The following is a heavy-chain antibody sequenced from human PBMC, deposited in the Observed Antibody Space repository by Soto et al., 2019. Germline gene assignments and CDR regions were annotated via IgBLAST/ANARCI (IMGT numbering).Heavy chain of an antibody. D-gene: IGHD3-3*01. J-gene: IGHJ6*02. CDR1: GGSISSGGYS. CDR3: ARHGGPYYDFWSGYFPSYYYGMDV. CDR2: IYHSGST. Sequence: SETLSLTCAVSGGSISSGGYSWSWIRQPPGKGLEWIGYIYHSGSTYYNPSLKSRVTISVDTSKNQFSLKLSSVTAADTAVYYCARHGGPYYDFWSGYFPSYYYGMDVWGQGTTVTVSS. V-gene: IGHV4-30-2*03.